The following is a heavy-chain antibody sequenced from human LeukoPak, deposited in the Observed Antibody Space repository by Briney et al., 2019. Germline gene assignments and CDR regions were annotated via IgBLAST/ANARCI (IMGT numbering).Heavy chain of an antibody. CDR2: ISAYNGNT. J-gene: IGHJ5*02. CDR3: ARDKVGIGVVIMSGFDP. CDR1: GYTFTSYG. V-gene: IGHV1-18*01. D-gene: IGHD3-3*01. Sequence: ASVKVSCKASGYTFTSYGISWVRQAPGQGPEWMGWISAYNGNTNYAQKLQGRVTMTTDTSTSTAYMELRSLRSDDTAVYYCARDKVGIGVVIMSGFDPWGQGTLVTVSS.